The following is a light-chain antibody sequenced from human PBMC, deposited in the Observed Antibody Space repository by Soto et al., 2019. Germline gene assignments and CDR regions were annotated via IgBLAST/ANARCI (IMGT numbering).Light chain of an antibody. CDR1: QNVGYC. CDR3: QQSNKAQWT. Sequence: DIQMTQSPSSLSASVGDRVSITCRASQNVGYCVNWYQQKPGEAPKLLIYAASNLQSGVTSRFSGSGSGTEFTLTISRLQPEDFAVYYCQQSNKAQWTFGQGTKVDIK. CDR2: AAS. J-gene: IGKJ1*01. V-gene: IGKV1-39*01.